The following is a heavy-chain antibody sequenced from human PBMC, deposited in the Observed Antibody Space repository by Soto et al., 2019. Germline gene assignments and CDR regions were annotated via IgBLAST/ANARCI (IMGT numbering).Heavy chain of an antibody. Sequence: SETLSLTCGVYVGPLSDYSWNWIRQSPGKGLEWIGPLKNSGSAYYNPSLRSRVTISADTSKNQFSLKLTSVTTADTAVYFCARSFCTDTSCSIFDSWGLGTLVTVSS. D-gene: IGHD2-2*01. CDR1: VGPLSDYS. V-gene: IGHV4-34*01. CDR2: LKNSGSA. J-gene: IGHJ4*01. CDR3: ARSFCTDTSCSIFDS.